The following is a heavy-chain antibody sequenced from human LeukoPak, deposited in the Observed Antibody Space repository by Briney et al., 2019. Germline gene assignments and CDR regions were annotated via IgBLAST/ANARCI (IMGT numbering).Heavy chain of an antibody. D-gene: IGHD3-22*01. Sequence: GGSLRLSCAASGFTVSSNYMSWVRQAPGKGLEWVSVIYSGGSTYYADSVKGRFTISRDNSKNTLYLQMNSLRAEDTAVYYCARDAPYDSSGYYPKKHYYYYYMDVWGKGTTVTVSS. CDR1: GFTVSSNY. CDR2: IYSGGST. V-gene: IGHV3-66*01. CDR3: ARDAPYDSSGYYPKKHYYYYYMDV. J-gene: IGHJ6*03.